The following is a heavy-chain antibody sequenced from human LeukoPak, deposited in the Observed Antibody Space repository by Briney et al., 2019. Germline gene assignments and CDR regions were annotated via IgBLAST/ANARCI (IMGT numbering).Heavy chain of an antibody. CDR1: GYTFSSYA. CDR3: ARVSSSWSGSFGY. D-gene: IGHD6-13*01. V-gene: IGHV1-3*01. J-gene: IGHJ4*02. Sequence: GASVKVSCKASGYTFSSYAMHWVRQAPGQRPEWMGWINAGNGNTKYSQKFQGRVTITRDTSASTAYMELSSLRAEGTAVYYCARVSSSWSGSFGYWGQGTLVTVSS. CDR2: INAGNGNT.